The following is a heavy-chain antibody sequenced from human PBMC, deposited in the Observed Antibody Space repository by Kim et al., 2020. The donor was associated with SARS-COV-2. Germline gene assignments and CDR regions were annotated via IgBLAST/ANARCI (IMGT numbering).Heavy chain of an antibody. D-gene: IGHD3-10*01. CDR1: GGAFVGYY. CDR2: INHRGST. Sequence: SETLSLTCGVSGGAFVGYYWSWIRQPPGKGLEWIGEINHRGSTNYNPSLKSRVTMSLDTSKNQFSLNLTSVTAADTACYYFARGHNYYGSEYWGQGILVT. J-gene: IGHJ4*02. CDR3: ARGHNYYGSEY. V-gene: IGHV4-34*01.